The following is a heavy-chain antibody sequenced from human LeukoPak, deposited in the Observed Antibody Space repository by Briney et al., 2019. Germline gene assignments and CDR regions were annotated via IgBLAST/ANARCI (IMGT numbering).Heavy chain of an antibody. J-gene: IGHJ4*02. CDR3: ARDRTGYGHFDY. CDR2: IYYSGST. V-gene: IGHV4-30-4*08. CDR1: GGSISSSSYY. Sequence: SETLSLTCTVSGGSISSSSYYWGWIRQPPGKGLEWIGYIYYSGSTYYNPSLQSRVIISVDTSKHQFSLKLSSVIAADTAVYYCARDRTGYGHFDYWGQGTLVTVSS. D-gene: IGHD4-17*01.